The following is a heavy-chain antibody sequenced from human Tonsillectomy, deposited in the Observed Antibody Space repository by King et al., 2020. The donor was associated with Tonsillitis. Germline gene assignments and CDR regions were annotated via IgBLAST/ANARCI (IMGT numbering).Heavy chain of an antibody. CDR2: ISSSSSTI. CDR1: GFTFSSYS. Sequence: VQLVESGGGLVQPGGSLRLSCAASGFTFSSYSMNWVRQAPGKGLEWVSYISSSSSTIYYADSVKGRFTISRDNAKNSLYLQMNSLRAEDTAVYYCARDVAFTWNSSGYFAPNSYWYFDLWGRGTLVTVSS. V-gene: IGHV3-48*01. D-gene: IGHD3-22*01. CDR3: ARDVAFTWNSSGYFAPNSYWYFDL. J-gene: IGHJ2*01.